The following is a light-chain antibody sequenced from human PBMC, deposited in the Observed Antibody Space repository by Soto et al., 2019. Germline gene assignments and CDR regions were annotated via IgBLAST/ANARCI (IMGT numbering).Light chain of an antibody. Sequence: QSALTQPASVSRSPGQSITISCTGTSSDVGGYNYVSWYQHHPGKAAKLMIFEVSTRPSGVSNRFSGSKSGNTASLTISGLQAEDEADYYCSSYISSSTLVIFGGGTKVTVL. CDR2: EVS. J-gene: IGLJ2*01. CDR3: SSYISSSTLVI. V-gene: IGLV2-14*01. CDR1: SSDVGGYNY.